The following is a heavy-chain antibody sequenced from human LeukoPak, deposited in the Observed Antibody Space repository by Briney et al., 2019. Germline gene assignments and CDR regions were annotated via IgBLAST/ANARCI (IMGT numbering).Heavy chain of an antibody. CDR1: GFNLNFYV. Sequence: GGSLRLSCAASGFNLNFYVMNWVRQALGKRLEWVAAISRSGDSTFYADSVKGRFTISRDNSKNSVFLQMNSLGDEDTAVYYCAKDAHGDGDYLLHYWGQGTLVTVSS. V-gene: IGHV3-23*01. CDR3: AKDAHGDGDYLLHY. D-gene: IGHD4-17*01. CDR2: ISRSGDST. J-gene: IGHJ4*02.